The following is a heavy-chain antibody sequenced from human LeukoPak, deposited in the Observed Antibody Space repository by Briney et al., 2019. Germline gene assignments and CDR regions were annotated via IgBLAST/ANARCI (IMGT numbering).Heavy chain of an antibody. CDR3: ARVPEDYGDYPFDY. CDR1: GYTFTGYY. CDR2: INPNSGGT. D-gene: IGHD4-17*01. Sequence: ASVKVSCKASGYTFTGYYMHWVRQAPGQGLEWMGWINPNSGGTNYAQKFQGRVTMTRDTSISTAYMELSRLRSDDTAVYYCARVPEDYGDYPFDYWGQGTLVTVSS. J-gene: IGHJ4*02. V-gene: IGHV1-2*02.